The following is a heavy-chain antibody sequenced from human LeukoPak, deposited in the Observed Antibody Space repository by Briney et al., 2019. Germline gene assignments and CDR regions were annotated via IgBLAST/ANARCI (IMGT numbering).Heavy chain of an antibody. D-gene: IGHD3-10*01. V-gene: IGHV3-66*01. J-gene: IGHJ4*02. CDR2: IYSGGST. Sequence: GGSLRLSCAASGFTVNGNYMSWVRQAPGKGLEWVSVIYSGGSTYYADSVKGRFTISRDNSKNTLYLQMNSLRAEDTAVYYCASYNYYGSGSLFDYWGQGTLVTVSS. CDR3: ASYNYYGSGSLFDY. CDR1: GFTVNGNY.